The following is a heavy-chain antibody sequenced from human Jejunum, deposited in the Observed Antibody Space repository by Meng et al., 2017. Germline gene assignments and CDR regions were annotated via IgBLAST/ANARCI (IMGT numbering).Heavy chain of an antibody. CDR2: MHQSGSS. CDR3: ARGWKYAWFN. V-gene: IGHV4-4*02. Sequence: QVPREESGPGLVRPSGALSLTCAVSGGFSSIYWWSWLRQPPGKGLEWIGEMHQSGSSNYNPSLKSRLTMSVDESKNHFSLKLNSVTAADTAVYYCARGWKYAWFNWGQGTLVTVSS. D-gene: IGHD1-7*01. CDR1: GGFSSIYW. J-gene: IGHJ4*02.